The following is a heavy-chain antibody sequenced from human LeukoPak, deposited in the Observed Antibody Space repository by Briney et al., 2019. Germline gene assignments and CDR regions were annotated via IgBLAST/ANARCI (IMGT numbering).Heavy chain of an antibody. D-gene: IGHD4-17*01. CDR1: GFTFSRYC. CDR2: ISSSSSYI. J-gene: IGHJ3*01. Sequence: PGGSLRLFCAASGFTFSRYCMNWVRQAQGQGLGWLSSISSSSSYIYYAEAVKGRFTISRDNAKNSLYLQMNSLRAEDTAVYYCARDLRFGDYTAVWGQGTMVTVSS. CDR3: ARDLRFGDYTAV. V-gene: IGHV3-21*01.